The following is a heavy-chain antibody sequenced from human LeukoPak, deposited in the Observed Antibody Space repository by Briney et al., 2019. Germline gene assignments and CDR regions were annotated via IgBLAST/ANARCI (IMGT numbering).Heavy chain of an antibody. CDR2: IYTSGST. D-gene: IGHD1-26*01. CDR3: ARGGTKWGYSGSYYGYYYYYMDV. V-gene: IGHV4-61*02. Sequence: PSQTLSLTCTVSGGSISSGSYYWSWIRQPAGKGLEWIGRIYTSGSTNYNPSLKSRVTISVDTSKNQFSLKLSSVTAADTAVYYCARGGTKWGYSGSYYGYYYYYMDVWGKGTTVTVSS. J-gene: IGHJ6*03. CDR1: GGSISSGSYY.